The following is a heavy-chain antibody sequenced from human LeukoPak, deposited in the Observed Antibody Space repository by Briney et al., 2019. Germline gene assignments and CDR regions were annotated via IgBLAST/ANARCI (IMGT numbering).Heavy chain of an antibody. CDR3: ARDTSSRWYLFDY. V-gene: IGHV4-38-2*02. D-gene: IGHD2-15*01. CDR2: IHHSGNT. Sequence: SETLSLTRSVSGFSISSGYQWGWIRQSPGKGLEWIGTIHHSGNTDYNPSLESRVTMSVDTSKNEFSLKLNFVTAADTAVYYCARDTSSRWYLFDYWGQGTLVTVSS. CDR1: GFSISSGYQ. J-gene: IGHJ4*02.